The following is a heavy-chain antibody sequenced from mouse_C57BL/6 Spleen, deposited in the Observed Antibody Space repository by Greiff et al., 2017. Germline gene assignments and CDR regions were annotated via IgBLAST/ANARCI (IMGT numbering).Heavy chain of an antibody. J-gene: IGHJ1*03. CDR2: IDPEDGDT. V-gene: IGHV14-1*01. D-gene: IGHD1-1*01. CDR3: TFITTVVAKYFDV. Sequence: VQLKQSGAELVRPGASVKLSCTASGFNIKDYYMHWVKQRPEQGLEWIGRIDPEDGDTEYAPKFQGKATMTADTSSNTAYLQLSSLTSEDTAVYYCTFITTVVAKYFDVWGTGTTVTVSS. CDR1: GFNIKDYY.